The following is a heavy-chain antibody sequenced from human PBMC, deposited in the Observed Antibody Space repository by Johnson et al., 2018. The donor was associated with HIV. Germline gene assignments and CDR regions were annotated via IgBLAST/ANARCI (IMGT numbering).Heavy chain of an antibody. J-gene: IGHJ3*02. CDR2: IWYDGTNR. Sequence: QEQLVESGGGLIQPGGSLRLSCAASGFTVSSNYMSWVRQAPGKGLEWVAVIWYDGTNRYYGDSVKGRFTISRDNSKNTLYLQMNSLATEDTAVYYCARDKDYGANQAFDIWGQGTMVTVSS. V-gene: IGHV3-33*08. CDR1: GFTVSSNY. D-gene: IGHD4-17*01. CDR3: ARDKDYGANQAFDI.